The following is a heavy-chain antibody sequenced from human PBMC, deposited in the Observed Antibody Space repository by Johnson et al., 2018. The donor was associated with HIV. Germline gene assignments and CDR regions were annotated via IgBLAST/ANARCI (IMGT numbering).Heavy chain of an antibody. Sequence: VQLVESGGGLVQPGGSLRLSCAASGFTVSSNYMSWVRQAPGQGLEWVSAIYSGGSTYHADPVKGRFTISRDNSKNTLYLQMNSLRAEDTAVYYCARGYSGSDDAFDIWGQGTMVTVSS. CDR2: IYSGGST. CDR1: GFTVSSNY. V-gene: IGHV3-53*01. J-gene: IGHJ3*02. D-gene: IGHD1-26*01. CDR3: ARGYSGSDDAFDI.